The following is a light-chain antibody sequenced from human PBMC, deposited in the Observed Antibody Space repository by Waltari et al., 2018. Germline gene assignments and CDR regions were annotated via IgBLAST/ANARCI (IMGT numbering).Light chain of an antibody. Sequence: QSVLTQPPSASGTPGQRVTISCSGRSSNIGRNYVYWYQQLPGTAPRLLIYRNHQRPSGVPDRFSGSKSGTSASLAISGLRSEDEADYYCAAWDDSLNAFYVFGIGTKVTVL. CDR2: RNH. CDR3: AAWDDSLNAFYV. CDR1: SSNIGRNY. J-gene: IGLJ1*01. V-gene: IGLV1-47*01.